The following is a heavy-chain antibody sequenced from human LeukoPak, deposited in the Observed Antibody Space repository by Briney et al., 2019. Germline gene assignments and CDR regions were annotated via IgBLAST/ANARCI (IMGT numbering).Heavy chain of an antibody. J-gene: IGHJ4*02. V-gene: IGHV3-23*01. CDR3: AKVAARLHFGY. Sequence: PGGSLRLSCAASGFTFSSYAMSWVRQAPGKGLQWVSAISGSGGGGSTYYADSVKGRFTISRDNSKNTLYLQMNSLRAEDTAVYYCAKVAARLHFGYWGQGTLVTVSS. D-gene: IGHD6-6*01. CDR2: ISGSGGGGST. CDR1: GFTFSSYA.